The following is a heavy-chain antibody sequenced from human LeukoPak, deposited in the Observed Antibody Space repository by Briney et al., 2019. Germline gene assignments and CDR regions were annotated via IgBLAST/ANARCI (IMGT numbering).Heavy chain of an antibody. V-gene: IGHV7-4-1*02. CDR1: GYTFTNYA. Sequence: GASVKVSCKASGYTFTNYAINWVRQAPGQGLEWMGWINTDTGNPTYAQDFTGRFVFSLDTSISTSYLQISSLKAEDTAVYYCARVWWDSASGTYYTFFDNWGQGTLVTVSS. CDR2: INTDTGNP. D-gene: IGHD3-10*01. CDR3: ARVWWDSASGTYYTFFDN. J-gene: IGHJ4*02.